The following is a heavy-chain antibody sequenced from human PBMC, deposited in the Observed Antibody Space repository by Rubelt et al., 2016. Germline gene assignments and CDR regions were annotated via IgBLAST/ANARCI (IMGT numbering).Heavy chain of an antibody. CDR3: ARLLQLWPFDY. CDR1: GYNFTTYW. V-gene: IGHV5-10-1*03. CDR2: IDPSDSYI. D-gene: IGHD5-18*01. J-gene: IGHJ4*02. Sequence: EVQLVQSGAEVKKPGESLRISCKGSGYNFTTYWISWVRQTPGKGLEWMGRIDPSDSYINYSPAFQGHVTVSADKSISTAYLQWSSLKASDTAMYYCARLLQLWPFDYWGQGTLVTVSS.